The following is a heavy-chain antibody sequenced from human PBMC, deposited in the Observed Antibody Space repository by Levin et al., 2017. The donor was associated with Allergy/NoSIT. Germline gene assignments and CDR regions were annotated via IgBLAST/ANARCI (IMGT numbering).Heavy chain of an antibody. CDR2: ITGGGFNT. Sequence: ETLSLTCAVSGFTISEYAMAWVRQAPGKGLEWVSVITGGGFNTYYGDSVKGRFTVSRDDSKDTLYLELNSLGGEDTAVYYCAKKQGGTSGFSFDVWGQGTMVTVSS. V-gene: IGHV3-23*01. CDR1: GFTISEYA. D-gene: IGHD1-1*01. J-gene: IGHJ3*01. CDR3: AKKQGGTSGFSFDV.